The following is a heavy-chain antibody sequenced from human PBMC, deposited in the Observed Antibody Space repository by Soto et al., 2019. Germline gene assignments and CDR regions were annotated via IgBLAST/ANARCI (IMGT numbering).Heavy chain of an antibody. Sequence: GGSLRLSCAASGFTFRDFAMSWVRQSPGRGLEWVAFIWHDGGNKFYAESVKGRFTISRDNSKNTLYLQMTSLSAEDTAMYYCARDGDVNTGFGKDYWGQGTLVTVSS. CDR1: GFTFRDFA. CDR2: IWHDGGNK. CDR3: ARDGDVNTGFGKDY. D-gene: IGHD3-16*01. J-gene: IGHJ4*02. V-gene: IGHV3-33*08.